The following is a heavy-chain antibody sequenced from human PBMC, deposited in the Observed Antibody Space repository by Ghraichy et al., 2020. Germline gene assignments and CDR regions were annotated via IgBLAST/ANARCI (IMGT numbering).Heavy chain of an antibody. V-gene: IGHV4-34*01. CDR3: ARATLRDGMDV. Sequence: SETLSLTCAVYGGSFRDYYWTWIRQPPGKGLEYIGEIDHSGRIDHNPSLRSRVTMSVDTSRIHFSLKLSSVTATDTAVYYCARATLRDGMDVWGQGTTVIVSS. CDR2: IDHSGRI. CDR1: GGSFRDYY. J-gene: IGHJ6*02.